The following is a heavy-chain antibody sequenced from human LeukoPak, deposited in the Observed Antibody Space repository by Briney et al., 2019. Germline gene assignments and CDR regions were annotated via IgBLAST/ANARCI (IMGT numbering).Heavy chain of an antibody. Sequence: SETLSLTCTVSGYSISSGYYWGWIRQPPGKGLEWIGSIYHSGSTYYNPSLKSRVTISVDTSKNQFSLKLSSVTAADTAVYYCARDREWELGGFDYWGQGTLVTVSS. CDR1: GYSISSGYY. CDR2: IYHSGST. J-gene: IGHJ4*02. D-gene: IGHD1-26*01. CDR3: ARDREWELGGFDY. V-gene: IGHV4-38-2*02.